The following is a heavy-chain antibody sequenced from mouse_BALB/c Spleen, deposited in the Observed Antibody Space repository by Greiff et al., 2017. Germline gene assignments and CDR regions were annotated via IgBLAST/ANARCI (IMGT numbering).Heavy chain of an antibody. J-gene: IGHJ3*01. CDR2: ISDGGSYT. CDR3: ARGPYYYGSSYSAWFAY. V-gene: IGHV5-4*02. Sequence: EVQLQESGGGLVKPGGSLKLSCAASGFTFSDYYMYWVRQTPEKRLEWVATISDGGSYTYYPDSVKGRFTISRDNAKNNLYLQMSSLKSEDTAMYYCARGPYYYGSSYSAWFAYWGQGTLVTVSA. D-gene: IGHD1-1*01. CDR1: GFTFSDYY.